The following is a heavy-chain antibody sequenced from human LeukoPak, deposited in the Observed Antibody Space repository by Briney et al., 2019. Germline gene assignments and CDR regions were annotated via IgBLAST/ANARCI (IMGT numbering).Heavy chain of an antibody. Sequence: GASVKVSCKVSGYTLTGLSMHWVRQAPGKGLEWMGGFNPEDGETVYAQKFQGRVTMTEDTSTDTAYMELSSLRSEDTAVYYCATALSSYPFFDYWGQGTLVTVSS. V-gene: IGHV1-24*01. CDR1: GYTLTGLS. CDR2: FNPEDGET. J-gene: IGHJ4*02. CDR3: ATALSSYPFFDY. D-gene: IGHD3-16*01.